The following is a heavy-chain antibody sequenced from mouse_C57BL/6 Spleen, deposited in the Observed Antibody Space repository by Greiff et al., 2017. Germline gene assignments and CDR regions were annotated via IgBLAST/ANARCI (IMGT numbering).Heavy chain of an antibody. D-gene: IGHD2-2*01. Sequence: EVQVVESEGGLVQPGSSMKLSCTASGFTFSDYYMAWVRQVPEKGLEWVANINYDGSSTYYLDSLKSRFIISRDNAKNILYLQMSSLKSEDTATYYCAREGYDENYFDYWGQGTTLTVSS. V-gene: IGHV5-16*01. CDR3: AREGYDENYFDY. J-gene: IGHJ2*01. CDR1: GFTFSDYY. CDR2: INYDGSST.